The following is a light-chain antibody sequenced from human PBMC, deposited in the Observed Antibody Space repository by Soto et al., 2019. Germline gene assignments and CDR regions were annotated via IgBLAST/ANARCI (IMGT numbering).Light chain of an antibody. CDR1: QSVNSNY. Sequence: EIVLTQSPGTLSLSPGERVTLSCRASQSVNSNYLAWYQQKPGQAPRLLIYGTSSRATGIPDRFSGSGSGTDCTLTISRLEPDDFAVYYCQQYGDGNSPRYSFGQGTKLEIK. CDR2: GTS. CDR3: QQYGDGNSPRYS. J-gene: IGKJ2*03. V-gene: IGKV3-20*01.